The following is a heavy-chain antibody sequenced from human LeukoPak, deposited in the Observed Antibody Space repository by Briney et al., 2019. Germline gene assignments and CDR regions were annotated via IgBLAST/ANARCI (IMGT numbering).Heavy chain of an antibody. D-gene: IGHD2-15*01. CDR1: GFTFSSYW. Sequence: GGSLRLSCAASGFTFSSYWMHWVRQAPGKGLVWVSRINSDGSSTSYADSVKGRFTISRDNAKNTLYLQMNSLRAEDTAVYYCARSPVVAATAYNWFDPWGQGTLVTVSS. V-gene: IGHV3-74*01. CDR3: ARSPVVAATAYNWFDP. J-gene: IGHJ5*02. CDR2: INSDGSST.